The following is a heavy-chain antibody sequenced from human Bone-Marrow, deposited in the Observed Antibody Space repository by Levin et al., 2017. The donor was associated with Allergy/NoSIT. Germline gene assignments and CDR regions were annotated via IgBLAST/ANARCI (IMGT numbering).Heavy chain of an antibody. CDR3: ARDNWNFRGDFDY. CDR2: VNPYSGDT. D-gene: IGHD1-7*01. J-gene: IGHJ4*02. Sequence: ASVKVSCKASGYTFIDFYIHWVRQAPGHGLEWMGWVNPYSGDTYYEEKFRGRVTMSTDTSITTAYMEVTRLKSDDTAIYYCARDNWNFRGDFDYWGQGTLVTVSS. V-gene: IGHV1-2*02. CDR1: GYTFIDFY.